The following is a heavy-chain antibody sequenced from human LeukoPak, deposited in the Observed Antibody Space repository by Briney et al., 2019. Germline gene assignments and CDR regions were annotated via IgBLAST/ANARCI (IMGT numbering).Heavy chain of an antibody. Sequence: ASVKVSCKASGYTFTGYYIHWVRQAPGQGLEWMGWINPNSGGTNYAQKFQGRVTMTRDTSISTAYMELSRLRSDDTAVYYCARDRRSITMIVVDPYFDYWGQGTLVTVSS. CDR1: GYTFTGYY. V-gene: IGHV1-2*02. CDR3: ARDRRSITMIVVDPYFDY. D-gene: IGHD3-22*01. J-gene: IGHJ4*02. CDR2: INPNSGGT.